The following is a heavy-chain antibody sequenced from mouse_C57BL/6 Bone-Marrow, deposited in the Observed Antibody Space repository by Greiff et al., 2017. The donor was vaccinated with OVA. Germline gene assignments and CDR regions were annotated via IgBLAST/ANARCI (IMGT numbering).Heavy chain of an antibody. V-gene: IGHV1-50*01. CDR2: IDPSDTYT. CDR3: ASWDFAY. J-gene: IGHJ3*01. CDR1: GYTFTSYW. D-gene: IGHD4-1*01. Sequence: QVQLQQSGAELVKPGASVKLSCKASGYTFTSYWMQWIKQGPGQGLEWIGEIDPSDTYTNYNQKFRGKATLTVDTSSSTAYMQLSSLTSEDSAVYYCASWDFAYWGQGTLVTVSA.